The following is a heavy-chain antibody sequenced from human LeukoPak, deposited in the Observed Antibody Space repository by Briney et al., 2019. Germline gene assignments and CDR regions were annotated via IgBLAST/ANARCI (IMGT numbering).Heavy chain of an antibody. CDR1: GYTFTSYY. CDR2: INPSGGST. CDR3: AREYSFFDY. V-gene: IGHV1-46*01. J-gene: IGHJ4*02. D-gene: IGHD2/OR15-2a*01. Sequence: ASVTVSFKASGYTFTSYYMHWVRQAPGQGLEWMGIINPSGGSTSYAQKFQGRVTMTRDMSTSTVYMELSSLRSEDTAVYYCAREYSFFDYWGQGTLVTVSS.